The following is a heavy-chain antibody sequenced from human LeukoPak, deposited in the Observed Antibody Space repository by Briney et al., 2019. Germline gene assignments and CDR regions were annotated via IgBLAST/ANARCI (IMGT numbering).Heavy chain of an antibody. V-gene: IGHV1-46*01. CDR3: AAHLGYCSSTSCYRNWFDP. CDR2: INPSGGST. J-gene: IGHJ5*02. CDR1: GYTFTSYY. Sequence: ASVKVSCKASGYTFTSYYMHWVRQAPGQGLEWMGIINPSGGSTSYAQKLQGRVTMTRDTSTSTVYMELSSLRSEDTAVYYCAAHLGYCSSTSCYRNWFDPWGQGTLVTVSS. D-gene: IGHD2-2*01.